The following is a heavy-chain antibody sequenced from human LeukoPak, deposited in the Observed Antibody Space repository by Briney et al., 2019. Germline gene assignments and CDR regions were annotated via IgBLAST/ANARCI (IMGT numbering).Heavy chain of an antibody. CDR3: AKGGIVVVTAISEYFQH. D-gene: IGHD2-21*02. Sequence: GGSLRLSCAASGFTFSSYAMSWVRQAPEKGLEWVSAISGSGGSTYYADSVKGRFTISRDNSKNTLYLQMNSLRAEDTAVYYCAKGGIVVVTAISEYFQHWGQGTLVTVSS. CDR2: ISGSGGST. CDR1: GFTFSSYA. V-gene: IGHV3-23*01. J-gene: IGHJ1*01.